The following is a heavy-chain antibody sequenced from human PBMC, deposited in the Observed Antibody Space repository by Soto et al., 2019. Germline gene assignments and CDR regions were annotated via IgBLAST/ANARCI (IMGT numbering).Heavy chain of an antibody. D-gene: IGHD3-10*01. V-gene: IGHV4-34*01. CDR2: INHSRST. J-gene: IGHJ4*01. CDR1: GGSFSGYY. Sequence: QVQLQQWGAGLLKPSETLSLTCAVYGGSFSGYYWSWIRQPPGKGLEWIGEINHSRSTNYKPSLKSRLTISVDASNNQFSLQLRSVTVADTAVYFWARVLNYDGSGTYSLYDFDYWGHGTLFNVSS. CDR3: ARVLNYDGSGTYSLYDFDY.